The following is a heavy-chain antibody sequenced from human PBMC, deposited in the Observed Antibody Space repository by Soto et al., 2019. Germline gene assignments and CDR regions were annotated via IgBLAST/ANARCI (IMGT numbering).Heavy chain of an antibody. Sequence: PWGSLRLSCAASGFTFSSYEMNWVRQAPGKGLEWVSYISSSGSTIYYADSVKGRFTISRDNSKNTLYLQMNSLRAEDTALYYCARGKIVLMVYTNYGMDVWAQGTTDTVSS. CDR2: ISSSGSTI. V-gene: IGHV3-48*03. CDR1: GFTFSSYE. J-gene: IGHJ6*02. D-gene: IGHD2-8*01. CDR3: ARGKIVLMVYTNYGMDV.